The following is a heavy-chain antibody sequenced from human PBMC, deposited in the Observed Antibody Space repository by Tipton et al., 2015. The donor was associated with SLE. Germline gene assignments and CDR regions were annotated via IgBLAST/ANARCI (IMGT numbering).Heavy chain of an antibody. CDR2: INHSGST. Sequence: TLSLTCAVSGYSISSGYYWSWIRQPPGKGLEWIGEINHSGSTNYNPSLKSRVTISVDTSKNQFSLKLSSVTAADTAVYYCARGLNYDFWSGYSSPLYWYFDLWGRGTLVTVSS. V-gene: IGHV4-34*01. D-gene: IGHD3-3*01. J-gene: IGHJ2*01. CDR3: ARGLNYDFWSGYSSPLYWYFDL. CDR1: GYSISSGYY.